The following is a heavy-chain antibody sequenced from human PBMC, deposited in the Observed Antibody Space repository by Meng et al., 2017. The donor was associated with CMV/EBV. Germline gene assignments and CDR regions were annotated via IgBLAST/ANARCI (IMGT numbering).Heavy chain of an antibody. CDR2: ISWDGGST. D-gene: IGHD3-3*01. J-gene: IGHJ4*02. CDR3: AKGRITIFGAVDY. Sequence: GESLKISCAASGFTFDDYTMHWVRQAPGKGLEWVSLISWDGGSTYSADSVKGRFTISRDNSKNSLYLQMNSLRTEDTALYYCAKGRITIFGAVDYWGQGTLVTVSS. V-gene: IGHV3-43*01. CDR1: GFTFDDYT.